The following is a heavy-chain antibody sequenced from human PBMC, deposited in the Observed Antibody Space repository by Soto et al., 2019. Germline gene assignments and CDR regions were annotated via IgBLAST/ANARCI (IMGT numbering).Heavy chain of an antibody. D-gene: IGHD3-3*01. J-gene: IGHJ3*01. CDR1: GDSISSRSYY. CDR2: VHSSGST. CDR3: ARDPPYYDFRLVV. Sequence: SETLSLTCTVSGDSISSRSYYWGWIRQPPGMGLEWIGSVHSSGSTYYNPSLKSRVTISVDTSKNQFSLRLNSVTAADTAVYYCARDPPYYDFRLVVWGQGTMVTVSS. V-gene: IGHV4-39*02.